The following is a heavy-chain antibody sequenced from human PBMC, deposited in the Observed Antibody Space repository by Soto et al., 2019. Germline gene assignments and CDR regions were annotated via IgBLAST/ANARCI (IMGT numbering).Heavy chain of an antibody. CDR2: INHSGST. CDR1: GGSFSGYY. Sequence: SETLSPTCAVYGGSFSGYYWSWIRQPPGKGLEWIGEINHSGSTNYNPSLKSRVTISVDTSKNQFSLKLSSVTAADTAVYYCARGGPTTFYYYGMDVWGQGTTVTVSS. CDR3: ARGGPTTFYYYGMDV. V-gene: IGHV4-34*01. J-gene: IGHJ6*02.